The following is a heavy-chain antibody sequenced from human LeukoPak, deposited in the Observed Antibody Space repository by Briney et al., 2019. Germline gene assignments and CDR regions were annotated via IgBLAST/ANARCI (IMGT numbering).Heavy chain of an antibody. D-gene: IGHD3-22*01. CDR3: ARADRQIHTYYYDSNLPGGGP. CDR2: IRSKAYGGTT. J-gene: IGHJ5*02. CDR1: GFTFGDYA. V-gene: IGHV3-49*04. Sequence: GGSLRLSCTASGFTFGDYAMSWVRQAPGKGLEWVGFIRSKAYGGTTEYAASVKGRFTISRDDSKSIAYLQMNSLRAEDTAVYYCARADRQIHTYYYDSNLPGGGPWGQGTLVTVSS.